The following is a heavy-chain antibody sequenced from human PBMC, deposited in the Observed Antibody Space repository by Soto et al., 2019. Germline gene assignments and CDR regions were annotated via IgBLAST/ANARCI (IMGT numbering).Heavy chain of an antibody. CDR3: ARDVVRSTAGDS. V-gene: IGHV1-69*01. CDR1: GGTFSTSS. D-gene: IGHD2-15*01. CDR2: IIPISTRT. Sequence: QLQLVQSGTEVKEPGSSVKVSCKASGGTFSTSSFVWVRQGPGQGLEWMGGIIPISTRTNFAQKFQGRVTFSADESTRTTYMELRSLTSEDTAIYYCARDVVRSTAGDSWGQGTLVTVSS. J-gene: IGHJ4*02.